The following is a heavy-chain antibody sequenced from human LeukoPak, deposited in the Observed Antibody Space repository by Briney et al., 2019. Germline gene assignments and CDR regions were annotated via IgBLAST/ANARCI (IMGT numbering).Heavy chain of an antibody. CDR2: IYYSGST. V-gene: IGHV4-59*01. D-gene: IGHD3-22*01. Sequence: PSETLSLTCTVSGGSISSYYWSWIRQPPGKGLEWIGYIYYSGSTNYNPSLKSRVTISVDTSKNQFSVQLSSVTAAHTALYYGARELMDYYDRSGYYFDDYWGQGTLITVSS. J-gene: IGHJ4*02. CDR1: GGSISSYY. CDR3: ARELMDYYDRSGYYFDDY.